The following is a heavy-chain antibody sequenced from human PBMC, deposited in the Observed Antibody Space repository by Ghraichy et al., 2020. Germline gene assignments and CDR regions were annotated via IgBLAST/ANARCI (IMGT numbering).Heavy chain of an antibody. CDR1: GGSISSSSYY. Sequence: SETLSLTCTVSGGSISSSSYYWGWIRQPPGKGLEWIGSIYYSGSTYYNPSLKSRVTISVDTSKNQFSLKLSSVTAADTAVYYCARDYSSGSQPFDYWGQGTLVTVSS. D-gene: IGHD1-26*01. CDR2: IYYSGST. V-gene: IGHV4-39*07. CDR3: ARDYSSGSQPFDY. J-gene: IGHJ4*02.